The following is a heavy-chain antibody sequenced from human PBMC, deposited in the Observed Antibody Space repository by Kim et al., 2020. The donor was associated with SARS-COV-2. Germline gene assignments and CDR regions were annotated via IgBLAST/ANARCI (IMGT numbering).Heavy chain of an antibody. Sequence: SETLSLTCTVSGGSISSYYWSWIRQPPGKGLEWIGYIYYSGSTNYNPSLKSRVTISVDTSKNQFSLKLSSVTAADTAVYYCARRRGWYPYYYYGMDVWGQGTTVTVSS. D-gene: IGHD6-19*01. CDR3: ARRRGWYPYYYYGMDV. CDR2: IYYSGST. V-gene: IGHV4-59*01. CDR1: GGSISSYY. J-gene: IGHJ6*02.